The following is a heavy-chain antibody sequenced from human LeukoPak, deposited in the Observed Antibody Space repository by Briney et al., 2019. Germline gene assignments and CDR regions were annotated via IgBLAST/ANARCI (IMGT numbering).Heavy chain of an antibody. Sequence: GGSLRLSCAASGSTFSSYFMSWVRQAPGKGLEWVSVIYDGGSTDYADSVKGRFTISRDNSKSTLYLQMNSLRAEDTAVYYCARDNYILTGYYNAFDIWGQGTLVTVSS. CDR1: GSTFSSYF. CDR2: IYDGGST. CDR3: ARDNYILTGYYNAFDI. J-gene: IGHJ3*02. D-gene: IGHD3-9*01. V-gene: IGHV3-53*01.